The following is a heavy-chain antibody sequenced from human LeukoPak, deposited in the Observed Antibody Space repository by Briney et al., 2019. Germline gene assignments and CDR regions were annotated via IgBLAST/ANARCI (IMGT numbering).Heavy chain of an antibody. V-gene: IGHV3-74*01. CDR2: INSDGSST. D-gene: IGHD6-19*01. Sequence: GGSLRLSCAASGFTFSTYWMHWVRQAPGKGLVWVSRINSDGSSTTYADSVKGRFTISRDNAKNTLYLQMNSLRAEDTAGYYCARVINSGWLGELSDWGQGTLVTVSS. CDR1: GFTFSTYW. CDR3: ARVINSGWLGELSD. J-gene: IGHJ4*02.